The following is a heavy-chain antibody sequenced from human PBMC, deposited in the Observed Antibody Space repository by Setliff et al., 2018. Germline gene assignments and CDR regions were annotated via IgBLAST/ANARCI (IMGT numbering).Heavy chain of an antibody. J-gene: IGHJ4*02. V-gene: IGHV4-59*12. Sequence: SETLSLTCTVSGGSISGDYWSWIRQPPGKGLEWIGYISYSGSTYYNPSLKSRVTISVDTSKNQFSLKLSSVTAADTAVYYCTRGPNLYGDLDSWGLGTLVTVSS. CDR3: TRGPNLYGDLDS. CDR2: ISYSGST. D-gene: IGHD4-17*01. CDR1: GGSISGDY.